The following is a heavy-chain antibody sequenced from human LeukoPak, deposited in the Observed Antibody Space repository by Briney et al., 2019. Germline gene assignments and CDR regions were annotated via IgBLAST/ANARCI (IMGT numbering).Heavy chain of an antibody. V-gene: IGHV1-8*03. J-gene: IGHJ4*02. CDR2: VNTKSGNT. CDR1: GYTFTRYD. Sequence: GASVKVSCKASGYTFTRYDINWVRQATGQGLEWLGWVNTKSGNTGSAQNFQGRVTITRDTSISTAYMELSNLRSEDTAVYYCARVDGSPDYWGQGTLVTVSS. CDR3: ARVDGSPDY. D-gene: IGHD2-15*01.